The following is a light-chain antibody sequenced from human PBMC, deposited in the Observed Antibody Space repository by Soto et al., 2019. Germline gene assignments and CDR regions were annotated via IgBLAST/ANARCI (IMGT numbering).Light chain of an antibody. CDR1: QSVSSN. CDR2: GAS. Sequence: EIVMTQSPATLSVSPGERATLSCRASQSVSSNLAWYQQKPGQAPRLLLYGASTRATGIPARFSGSGSGTEFTLTIRILQSQYFAVYCCQQYNNWPPYTFGQGTKLEIK. CDR3: QQYNNWPPYT. V-gene: IGKV3-15*01. J-gene: IGKJ2*01.